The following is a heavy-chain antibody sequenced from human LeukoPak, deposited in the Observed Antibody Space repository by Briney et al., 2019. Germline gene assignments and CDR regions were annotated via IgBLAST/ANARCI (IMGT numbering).Heavy chain of an antibody. Sequence: SGGSLRLSCAASGFTFSSYATHWVRQAPGKGLEWVAFIWYDGSNKDYTDSVKGRFTISRDNAKNRLHLQMNSLRAEDTAVYYCARDSRLVRLDYWGQGTLVTVSS. J-gene: IGHJ4*02. CDR2: IWYDGSNK. D-gene: IGHD6-6*01. CDR3: ARDSRLVRLDY. V-gene: IGHV3-33*01. CDR1: GFTFSSYA.